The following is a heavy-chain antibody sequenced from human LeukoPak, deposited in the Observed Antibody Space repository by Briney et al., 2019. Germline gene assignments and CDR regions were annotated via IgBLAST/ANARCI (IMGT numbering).Heavy chain of an antibody. V-gene: IGHV4-59*01. CDR3: ARDGGDYGDYVSSYWFDP. CDR1: GDSISTYY. Sequence: PSETLSLTCTVSGDSISTYYWSWIRQPPGKGLEWIGYIYYSGSTTYNPSLKSRVTISVDTSKNQFSLKLSSVTAADTAVYYCARDGGDYGDYVSSYWFDPWGQGTLVTVSS. J-gene: IGHJ5*02. D-gene: IGHD4-17*01. CDR2: IYYSGST.